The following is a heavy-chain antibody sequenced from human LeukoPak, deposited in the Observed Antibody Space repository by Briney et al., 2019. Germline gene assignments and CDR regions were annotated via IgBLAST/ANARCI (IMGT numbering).Heavy chain of an antibody. CDR3: AYSSSWYVFDY. V-gene: IGHV3-21*01. CDR1: GFTFSSYD. Sequence: GGSLRLSCAVSGFTFSSYDMSWVRQAPGKGLEWVSSISSSSSYIYYADSVKGRFTISRDNSKNTLYLQMNSLRAEDTAVYYCAYSSSWYVFDYWGQGTLVTVSS. CDR2: ISSSSSYI. J-gene: IGHJ4*02. D-gene: IGHD6-13*01.